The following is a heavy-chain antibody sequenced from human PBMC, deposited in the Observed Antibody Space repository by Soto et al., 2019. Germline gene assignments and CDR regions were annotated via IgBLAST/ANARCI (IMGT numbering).Heavy chain of an antibody. CDR3: ARGPVASLTGYYIY. CDR1: GGTFSSYA. CDR2: IIPIFGTA. V-gene: IGHV1-69*13. J-gene: IGHJ4*02. Sequence: ASVKVSCKASGGTFSSYAISWVRQAPGQGLEWMGGIIPIFGTANYAQKFQGRVTITADESTSTAYMELSSLRSEDTAVYYCARGPVASLTGYYIYWGQGTLVTVSS. D-gene: IGHD3-9*01.